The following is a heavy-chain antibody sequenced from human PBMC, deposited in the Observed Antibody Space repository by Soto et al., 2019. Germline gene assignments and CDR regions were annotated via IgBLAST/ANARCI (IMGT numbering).Heavy chain of an antibody. Sequence: GGSLRLSCAASGFTFSSYAMSWVRQAPGKGLEWVSAISGSGGSTYYADSVKGRFTISRDNSKNTLYLQMNSLRAEDTAVYYCAKDPWVAAAGTGWFDPWGQGTLVTVSS. CDR2: ISGSGGST. J-gene: IGHJ5*02. D-gene: IGHD6-13*01. CDR1: GFTFSSYA. V-gene: IGHV3-23*01. CDR3: AKDPWVAAAGTGWFDP.